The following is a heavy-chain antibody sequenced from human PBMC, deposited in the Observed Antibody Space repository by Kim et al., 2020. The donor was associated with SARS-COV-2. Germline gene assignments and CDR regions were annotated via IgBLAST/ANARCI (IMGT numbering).Heavy chain of an antibody. V-gene: IGHV3-23*01. J-gene: IGHJ4*02. CDR3: ATNGYRSTWYVF. D-gene: IGHD6-13*01. CDR2: T. Sequence: TSYAASAKGRFTISRHNSLNRLYLRINSLRAEDTALYYCATNGYRSTWYVFWGQGTLVTVSS.